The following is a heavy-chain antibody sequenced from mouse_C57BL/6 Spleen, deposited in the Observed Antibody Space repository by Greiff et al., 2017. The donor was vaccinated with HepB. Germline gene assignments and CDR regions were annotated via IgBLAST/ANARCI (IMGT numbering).Heavy chain of an antibody. Sequence: QVQLQQSGAELVMPGASVKISCKASGYAFRSYWMNWVKQRPGKGLEWIGQIYPGDGDTNYNGKFKGKATLTADKSSSTAYMQLLSLTSEDSAVYFGAKLITTVVVPMDYWGQGTSVTVSS. J-gene: IGHJ4*01. CDR3: AKLITTVVVPMDY. CDR1: GYAFRSYW. CDR2: IYPGDGDT. V-gene: IGHV1-80*01. D-gene: IGHD1-1*01.